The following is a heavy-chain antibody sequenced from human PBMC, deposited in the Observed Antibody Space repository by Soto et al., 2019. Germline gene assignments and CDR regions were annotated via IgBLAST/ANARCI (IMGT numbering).Heavy chain of an antibody. CDR1: GGYISSGGYY. CDR3: AREPSI. Sequence: QVQLQESGPGLVKPSQTLSLTCTVSGGYISSGGYYWTWSSKHTGKGLEWIGYISYSGITYYNPSLKRRVTISGDTSKIQFSLKLSSVTAADTAVYYCAREPSIWGQGTLVTVSS. V-gene: IGHV4-31*03. CDR2: ISYSGIT. J-gene: IGHJ4*02.